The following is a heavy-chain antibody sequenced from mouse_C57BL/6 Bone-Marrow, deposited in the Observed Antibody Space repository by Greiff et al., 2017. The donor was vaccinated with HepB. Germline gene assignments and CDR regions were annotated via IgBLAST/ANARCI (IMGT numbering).Heavy chain of an antibody. CDR1: GFTFSDFY. V-gene: IGHV7-1*01. CDR2: SRNKANDYTT. Sequence: EVKLVESGGGLVQSGRSLRLSCATSGFTFSDFYMEWVRQAPGKGLEWIAASRNKANDYTTEYSASVKGRFIVSRDTSQSILYLQMNALRAEDTASYYCARDAAGPFDYWGQGTTLTVSS. CDR3: ARDAAGPFDY. J-gene: IGHJ2*01. D-gene: IGHD3-3*01.